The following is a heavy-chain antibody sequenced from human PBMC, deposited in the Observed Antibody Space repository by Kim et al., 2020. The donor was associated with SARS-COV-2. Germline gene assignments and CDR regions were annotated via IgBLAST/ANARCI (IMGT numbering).Heavy chain of an antibody. J-gene: IGHJ4*02. D-gene: IGHD6-25*01. Sequence: SETLSLTCAVSGGSMSTYHWSWIRQPPGKGLEWIGNIYYTGDANYNPSLKSRVSISADPSKNQFYLQLNSVTPADTAFYFCARTRPPYYFAYWGPGTLVTVSS. V-gene: IGHV4-59*01. CDR2: IYYTGDA. CDR1: GGSMSTYH. CDR3: ARTRPPYYFAY.